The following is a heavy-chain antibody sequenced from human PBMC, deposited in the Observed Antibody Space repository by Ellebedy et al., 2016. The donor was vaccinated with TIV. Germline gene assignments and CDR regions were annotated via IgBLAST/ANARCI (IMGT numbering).Heavy chain of an antibody. V-gene: IGHV4-31*03. CDR1: GGSISSGGYY. J-gene: IGHJ4*02. D-gene: IGHD2-8*02. CDR3: ARDIVSTGGFWDY. Sequence: MPSETLSLTCTASGGSISSGGYYWSWIRQHPGKGLEWIGYIYYSGSTYYNPSLKSRVTISVDTSKNQFSLKLSSVTAADTAVYYCARDIVSTGGFWDYWGQGTLVTVSS. CDR2: IYYSGST.